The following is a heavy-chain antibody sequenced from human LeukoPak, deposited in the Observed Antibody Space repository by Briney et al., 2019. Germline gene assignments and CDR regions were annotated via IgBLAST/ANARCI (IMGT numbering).Heavy chain of an antibody. D-gene: IGHD1/OR15-1a*01. CDR2: IYYSGST. J-gene: IGHJ4*02. CDR3: ARGGELEQGGFDY. V-gene: IGHV4-30-4*08. Sequence: SETLSLTCTVSGGSISSGDYYWSWIRQPPGKGLEWIGYIYYSGSTYYNPSLKSRVTISVDTSKNQFSLKLSSVTAADTAVYYCARGGELEQGGFDYWGQGTLVTVSS. CDR1: GGSISSGDYY.